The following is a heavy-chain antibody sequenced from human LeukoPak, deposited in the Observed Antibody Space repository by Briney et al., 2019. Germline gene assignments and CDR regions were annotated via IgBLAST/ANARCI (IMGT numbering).Heavy chain of an antibody. Sequence: GGSLRLSCAASGFTFRSYTMHWVRQAPGKGLEWVAVISNDGSNKYYADSVKGRFTISRDNSKNTLYLQMNSLRAEDTAVYYCAPSAAAASHGWGQGTLVTVSS. V-gene: IGHV3-30*04. CDR1: GFTFRSYT. CDR3: APSAAAASHG. D-gene: IGHD6-13*01. J-gene: IGHJ4*02. CDR2: ISNDGSNK.